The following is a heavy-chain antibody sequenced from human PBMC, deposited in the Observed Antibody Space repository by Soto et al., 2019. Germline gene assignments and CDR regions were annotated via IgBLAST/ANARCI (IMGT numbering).Heavy chain of an antibody. V-gene: IGHV1-3*01. J-gene: IGHJ6*02. CDR2: IDVATDFS. D-gene: IGHD2-2*01. CDR3: AREPYAAAGNYYAMDV. Sequence: ASLKVSCKASGYIFTSYAIHWVRQAPGQRPEWMGWIDVATDFSKCSQKFQGKVTLTRDTSATTAYMELTSLRFEDTAVYYCAREPYAAAGNYYAMDVWAQGTTVTV. CDR1: GYIFTSYA.